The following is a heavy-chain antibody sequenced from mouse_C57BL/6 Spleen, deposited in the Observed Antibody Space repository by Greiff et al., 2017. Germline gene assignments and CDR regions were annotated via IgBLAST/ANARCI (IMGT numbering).Heavy chain of an antibody. J-gene: IGHJ3*01. CDR3: ARAPDYYGSSYGWFAY. D-gene: IGHD1-1*01. CDR2: FYPGDGDT. Sequence: LVESGAELVKPGASVKISCKASGYAFSSYWMNWVKQRPGKGLEWIGQFYPGDGDTNYNGKFKGKATLTADKCSSTAYMQLSSLTSEDSAVYFCARAPDYYGSSYGWFAYWGQGTLVTVSA. CDR1: GYAFSSYW. V-gene: IGHV1-80*01.